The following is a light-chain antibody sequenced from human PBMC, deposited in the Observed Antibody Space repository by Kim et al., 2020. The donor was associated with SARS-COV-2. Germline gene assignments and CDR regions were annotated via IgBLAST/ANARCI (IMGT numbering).Light chain of an antibody. CDR3: QEYKSDSWT. J-gene: IGKJ1*01. CDR1: QNINIW. CDR2: DAS. Sequence: GDRVTITCRASQNINIWLAWYQQKPGKAPNLLFYDASNLESGVPSRFSGSGSGTPFTLTISSLQPDDFATYYCQEYKSDSWTFGQGTKVDIK. V-gene: IGKV1-5*01.